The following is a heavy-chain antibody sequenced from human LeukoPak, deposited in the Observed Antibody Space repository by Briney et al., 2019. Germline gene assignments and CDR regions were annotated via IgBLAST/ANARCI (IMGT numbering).Heavy chain of an antibody. Sequence: PSETLSLTCAVSGGSISSSNWWSWVRQPPGKGLEWIGEIYHSGSTNYNPSLKSRVTISADTSKNQFSLKLISVTAADTAVYYCARYGSGSYPNWPFDYWGQGTLVTVSS. CDR2: IYHSGST. V-gene: IGHV4-4*02. J-gene: IGHJ4*02. D-gene: IGHD3-10*01. CDR3: ARYGSGSYPNWPFDY. CDR1: GGSISSSNW.